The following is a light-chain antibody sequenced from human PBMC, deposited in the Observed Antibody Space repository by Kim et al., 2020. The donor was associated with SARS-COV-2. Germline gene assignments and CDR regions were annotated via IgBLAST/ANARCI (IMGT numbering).Light chain of an antibody. CDR1: RSISDF. CDR3: QQYTAYSPAGA. CDR2: RAS. Sequence: DVQMTQSPSILSASVGDRVSITCRASRSISDFLAWYQLRPGKAPRLLIYRASTLQTWVSSRFSGRGSGTEFSLTISGLEPDDSATYYCQQYTAYSPAGAFGPGTKVDIK. V-gene: IGKV1-5*03. J-gene: IGKJ1*01.